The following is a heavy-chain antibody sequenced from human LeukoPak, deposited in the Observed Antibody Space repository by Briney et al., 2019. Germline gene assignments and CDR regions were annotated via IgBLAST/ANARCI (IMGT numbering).Heavy chain of an antibody. CDR1: GFTASTYY. J-gene: IGHJ4*02. D-gene: IGHD2-2*01. CDR2: IYSGGST. Sequence: PGGSLRLSCAASGFTASTYYMTWVRQAPGKGLGCVSVIYSGGSTYYADSVKGRFTVSRDNSKNTLYLQMNSLRAEDTAMYYCARGLGYCTSTTCLLPFDYWGQGTLVTVSS. CDR3: ARGLGYCTSTTCLLPFDY. V-gene: IGHV3-53*01.